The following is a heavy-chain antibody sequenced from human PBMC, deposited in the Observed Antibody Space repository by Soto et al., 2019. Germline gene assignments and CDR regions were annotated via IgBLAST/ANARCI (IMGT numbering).Heavy chain of an antibody. V-gene: IGHV6-1*01. CDR2: TYYRSKWYN. CDR1: GDSVSSNSAA. Sequence: QSPTLSLTCAISGDSVSSNSAAWNWIRQSPSRGLEWLGRTYYRSKWYNDYAVSVKSRITINPDTSKNQFSLQLNSVTPEDTAVYYCARGSGPQLLFDYWGQGTLVTVSS. D-gene: IGHD2-2*01. J-gene: IGHJ4*02. CDR3: ARGSGPQLLFDY.